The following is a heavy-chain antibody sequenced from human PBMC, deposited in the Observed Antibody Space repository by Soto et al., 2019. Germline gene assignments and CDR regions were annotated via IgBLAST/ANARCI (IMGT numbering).Heavy chain of an antibody. CDR2: IAPGNGNT. J-gene: IGHJ4*02. D-gene: IGHD2-15*01. V-gene: IGHV1-3*01. CDR1: GYTFTDSA. CDR3: ARISCKGGSCYFDFDH. Sequence: ASVKVSCKASGYTFTDSAIHWVRQAPGQSLELLGWIAPGNGNTKYSQKFQGGVTITRDTSATTAYMELSSLRSEDTAVYYCARISCKGGSCYFDFDHWGQGTRVTVSS.